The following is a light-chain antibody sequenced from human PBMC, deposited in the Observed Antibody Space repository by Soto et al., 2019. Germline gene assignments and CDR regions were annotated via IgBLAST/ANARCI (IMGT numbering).Light chain of an antibody. CDR1: QSVGSK. Sequence: EIVMTQSPATLSVSPGERATLSCRASQSVGSKLAWYQQKPGQAPRLLIYGASTRATGIPARFSGSWSGTEFTITISSLQSEDFAVYYCQQYNNRPPLTFGGGTKVEIK. V-gene: IGKV3-15*01. J-gene: IGKJ4*01. CDR2: GAS. CDR3: QQYNNRPPLT.